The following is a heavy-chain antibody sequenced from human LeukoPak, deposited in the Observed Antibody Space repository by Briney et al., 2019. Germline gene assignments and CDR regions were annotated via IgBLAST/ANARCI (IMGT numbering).Heavy chain of an antibody. CDR3: ARSSRDYYDSSDIDPFDI. CDR2: IKQDGSEK. Sequence: GSLRLSCAAPGFTFSSYAMSWVRQAPGKGLEWVANIKQDGSEKYYVDSVKGRFTISRDNAKNSLYLQMNSLRAEDTAVYYCARSSRDYYDSSDIDPFDIWGQGTMVTVSS. J-gene: IGHJ3*02. D-gene: IGHD3-22*01. CDR1: GFTFSSYA. V-gene: IGHV3-7*03.